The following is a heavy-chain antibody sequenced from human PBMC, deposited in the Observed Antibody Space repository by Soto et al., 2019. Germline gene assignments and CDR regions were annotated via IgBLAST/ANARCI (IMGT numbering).Heavy chain of an antibody. CDR2: IYYSGST. CDR1: GGSISSYY. J-gene: IGHJ5*02. V-gene: IGHV4-59*08. D-gene: IGHD1-7*01. Sequence: KPSETLSLTCTVSGGSISSYYWSWIRQPPGKGLEWIGYIYYSGSTNYNPSLKSRVTISVDTSKNQFSLKLSSVTAADTAVYYCARRQTGTIRGVWFDPWGQGTLVTVSS. CDR3: ARRQTGTIRGVWFDP.